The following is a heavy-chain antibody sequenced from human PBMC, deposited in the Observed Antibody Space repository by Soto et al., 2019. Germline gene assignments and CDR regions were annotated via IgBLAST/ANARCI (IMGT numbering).Heavy chain of an antibody. CDR2: IYYSGST. Sequence: SETLSLTCTVSGGSISSSSYYWGWIRQPPGKGLEWIGSIYYSGSTYYNPSLKSRVSISVDTSKNQFSLKLSSLTAADTAVYYCARSHPLDYWGQGTLVTVSS. V-gene: IGHV4-39*01. CDR3: ARSHPLDY. CDR1: GGSISSSSYY. J-gene: IGHJ4*02.